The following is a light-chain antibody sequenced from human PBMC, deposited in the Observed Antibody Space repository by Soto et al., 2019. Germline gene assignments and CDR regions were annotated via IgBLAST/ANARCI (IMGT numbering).Light chain of an antibody. Sequence: DIVMTQSPDSLAVSLGERATINCKSSQSVLYSPNNKNYLAWYQQKPGQPPKLLIYWASTRESGVPDRFRGSGSGTDFTLSISSLQAEDVAVYYCHQYYSTPWTFGQGTKVDIK. CDR3: HQYYSTPWT. CDR1: QSVLYSPNNKNY. V-gene: IGKV4-1*01. CDR2: WAS. J-gene: IGKJ1*01.